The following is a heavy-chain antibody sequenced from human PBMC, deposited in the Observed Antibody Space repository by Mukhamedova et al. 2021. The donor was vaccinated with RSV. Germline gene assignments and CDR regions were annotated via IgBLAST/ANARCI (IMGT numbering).Heavy chain of an antibody. Sequence: VRQMPGKGLEWMGIIYPSDSDTRYSPSFQGQVTMSADKSISTAYLQWTSLNVSDTAIYYCARRDTGTLGNAFDIWGQGTVVT. V-gene: IGHV5-51*01. CDR3: ARRDTGTLGNAFDI. J-gene: IGHJ3*02. CDR2: IYPSDSDT. D-gene: IGHD1-1*01.